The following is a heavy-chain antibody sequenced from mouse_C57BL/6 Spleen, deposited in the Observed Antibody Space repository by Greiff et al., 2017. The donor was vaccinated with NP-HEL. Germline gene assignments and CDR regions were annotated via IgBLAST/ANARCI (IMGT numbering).Heavy chain of an antibody. Sequence: EVQVVESGPGLVKPSQSLSLTCSVTGYSITSGHYWNWIRQFPGNKLEWMGYISYDGSNNYNPSLKNRISITRDTSKNQFFLKLNSVTTEDTATYYCARRGYGSSYWYFDVWGTGTTVTVSS. V-gene: IGHV3-6*01. CDR1: GYSITSGHY. CDR3: ARRGYGSSYWYFDV. CDR2: ISYDGSN. J-gene: IGHJ1*03. D-gene: IGHD1-1*01.